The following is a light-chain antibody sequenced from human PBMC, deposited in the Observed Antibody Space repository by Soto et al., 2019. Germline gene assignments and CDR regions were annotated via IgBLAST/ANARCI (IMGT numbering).Light chain of an antibody. Sequence: DIQMTQFPSALSASVGDRVTITCRASQSVNIWLAWYQQKPGKAPKLLISEASTVETGVPARFSGSGSGTQFNLTISSLQPDDLATYYCQQYNNVWTFGQGTKVQIK. V-gene: IGKV1-5*03. CDR1: QSVNIW. CDR3: QQYNNVWT. J-gene: IGKJ1*01. CDR2: EAS.